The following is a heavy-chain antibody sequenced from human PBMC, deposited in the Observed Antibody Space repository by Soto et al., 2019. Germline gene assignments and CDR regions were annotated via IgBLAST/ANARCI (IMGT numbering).Heavy chain of an antibody. D-gene: IGHD6-13*01. J-gene: IGHJ6*02. CDR3: ARDPPKIAAAGSMDV. Sequence: VASVKVSCKASGYTFTSYGISWVRQAPVQGLEWMGWISAYNGNTNYAQKLQGRVTMTTDTSTSTAYMELRSLRSDDTAVYYCARDPPKIAAAGSMDVWGQGTTVNVSS. CDR2: ISAYNGNT. V-gene: IGHV1-18*01. CDR1: GYTFTSYG.